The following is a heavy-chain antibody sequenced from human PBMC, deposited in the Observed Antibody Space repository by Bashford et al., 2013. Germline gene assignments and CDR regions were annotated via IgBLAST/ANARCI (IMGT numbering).Heavy chain of an antibody. J-gene: IGHJ3*01. V-gene: IGHV5-51*01. CDR2: IYPGDSDA. CDR1: GYSFTNYW. CDR3: VRDKRIGLRYLDAFGV. D-gene: IGHD1-26*01. Sequence: GESLKISCKASGYSFTNYWIGWVRQTPGKGLEWMGIIYPGDSDARYNPSFQGQVTISVDKSITTAYLQWHTLEASDTAMYFCVRDKRIGLRYLDAFGVWGQGTMVTVSS.